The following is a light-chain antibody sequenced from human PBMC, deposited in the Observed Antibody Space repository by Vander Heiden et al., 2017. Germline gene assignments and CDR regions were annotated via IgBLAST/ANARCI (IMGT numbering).Light chain of an antibody. Sequence: DIQMTQSPSTLSASVGDRVTVTCRASQSVRSWLAWYLQKPGKAPNLLIYKASSLESGVPSRFSGSGSGTEFTLTISSLQPDDFGTYYCQQYNRYPITFGQGTRLEIK. CDR2: KAS. CDR1: QSVRSW. V-gene: IGKV1-5*03. J-gene: IGKJ5*01. CDR3: QQYNRYPIT.